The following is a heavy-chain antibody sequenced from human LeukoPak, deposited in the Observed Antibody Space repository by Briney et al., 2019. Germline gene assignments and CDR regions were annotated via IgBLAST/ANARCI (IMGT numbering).Heavy chain of an antibody. V-gene: IGHV4-30-4*08. J-gene: IGHJ3*01. CDR2: IYYSGST. CDR3: ATGNRYYYDSSDV. D-gene: IGHD3-22*01. Sequence: PSETLSLTCTVSGGSISSGDYYWSWIRQPPGKGLEWIGYIYYSGSTYYNPSLKSRVTISVDTSKNQFSLKLSSVTAADTAVYYCATGNRYYYDSSDVWGQGTMVTVSS. CDR1: GGSISSGDYY.